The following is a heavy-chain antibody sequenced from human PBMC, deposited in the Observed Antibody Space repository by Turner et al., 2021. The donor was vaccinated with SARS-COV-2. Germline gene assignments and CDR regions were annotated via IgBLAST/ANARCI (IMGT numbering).Heavy chain of an antibody. CDR1: GYTFTGYY. V-gene: IGHV1-2*02. Sequence: QVQLVQSGAEVKKPGASVKVSCKASGYTFTGYYMHWVRQAPGQGLGWMVWFNPNSGGTDCAQKFQGRVTMTRDTSSSTAYMELSRLRSDDTAVYYGAREQYDFWNGYSSHQYNWFDPWGQGTLVTVSS. J-gene: IGHJ5*02. D-gene: IGHD3-3*01. CDR2: FNPNSGGT. CDR3: AREQYDFWNGYSSHQYNWFDP.